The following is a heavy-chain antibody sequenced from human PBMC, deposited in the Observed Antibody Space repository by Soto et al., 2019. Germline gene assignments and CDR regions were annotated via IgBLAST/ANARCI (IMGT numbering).Heavy chain of an antibody. V-gene: IGHV1-46*01. CDR2: IKPSGGST. D-gene: IGHD3-3*01. CDR1: GYTFTSYY. Sequence: RASVKVSCKASGYTFTSYYMHWVRQAPGQGLEWMGIIKPSGGSTSYAQKFQGRVTMTRDTSTSTVYMELSSLRSEDTAVYYCARDPQLRFLEWLPQPDRWFDPWGQGTLVTVSS. CDR3: ARDPQLRFLEWLPQPDRWFDP. J-gene: IGHJ5*02.